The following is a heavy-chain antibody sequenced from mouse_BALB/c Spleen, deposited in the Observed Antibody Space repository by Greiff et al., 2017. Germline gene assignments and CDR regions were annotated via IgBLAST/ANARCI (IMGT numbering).Heavy chain of an antibody. CDR1: GYSITSDYA. V-gene: IGHV3-2*02. CDR3: ARRYYGYYFDY. J-gene: IGHJ2*01. Sequence: EVKLMESGPGLVKPSQSLSLTCTVTGYSITSDYAWNWIRQFPGNKLEWMGYISYSGSTSYNPSLKSRISITRDTSKNQFFLQLNSVTTEDTATYYCARRYYGYYFDYWGQGTTLTVSS. D-gene: IGHD1-2*01. CDR2: ISYSGST.